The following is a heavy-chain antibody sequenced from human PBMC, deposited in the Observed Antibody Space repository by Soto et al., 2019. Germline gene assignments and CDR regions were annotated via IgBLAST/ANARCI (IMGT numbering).Heavy chain of an antibody. CDR3: ARDTSDYDFWSGPMGPFDY. V-gene: IGHV1-69*06. CDR2: IIPIFGTA. Sequence: SVKVSCKASGGTFSSYAISWVLQAPGQGLEWMGGIIPIFGTANYAQKFQGRVTITADKSTSTAYMELSSLRSEDTAVYYCARDTSDYDFWSGPMGPFDYWGQGTLVTVSS. J-gene: IGHJ4*02. CDR1: GGTFSSYA. D-gene: IGHD3-3*01.